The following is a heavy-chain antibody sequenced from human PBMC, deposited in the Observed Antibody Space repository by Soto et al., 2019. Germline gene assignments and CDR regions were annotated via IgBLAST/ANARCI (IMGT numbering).Heavy chain of an antibody. D-gene: IGHD2-15*01. CDR2: IRSKANSYAT. CDR3: GGYCSGGSCSEPYYMDV. J-gene: IGHJ6*03. V-gene: IGHV3-73*01. Sequence: GASVKVSCKASGYTFTSYYMHWVRQASGKGLEWVGRIRSKANSYATAYAASVKGRFTISRDDSKNTAYLQMNSLKTEDTAVYYCGGYCSGGSCSEPYYMDVWGKGTTVTVSS. CDR1: GYTFTSYY.